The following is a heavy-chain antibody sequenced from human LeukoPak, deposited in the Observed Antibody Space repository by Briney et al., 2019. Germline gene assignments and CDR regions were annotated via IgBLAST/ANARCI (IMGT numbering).Heavy chain of an antibody. CDR2: IKKDGSET. CDR3: ARDRGLGSNAWYFPLDF. V-gene: IGHV3-7*01. Sequence: GGSLRLSCAASGFIFSNYWMSWVRQVPGKGREWVGNIKKDGSETYYVDSVKGRFIISRDNAKNSLFLQMNSLRAEDTAVYYCARDRGLGSNAWYFPLDFWGQGTLVTVSS. D-gene: IGHD6-13*01. CDR1: GFIFSNYW. J-gene: IGHJ4*02.